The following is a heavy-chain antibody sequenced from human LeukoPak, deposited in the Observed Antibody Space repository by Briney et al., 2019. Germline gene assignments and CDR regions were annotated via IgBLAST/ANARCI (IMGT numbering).Heavy chain of an antibody. CDR2: ISSTGS. D-gene: IGHD6-19*01. CDR3: AGGRNIALAGEFQY. V-gene: IGHV4-30-4*08. CDR1: RGAVSSVRHH. J-gene: IGHJ4*02. Sequence: SQTLPLTFPVSRGAVSSVRHHWSWIRQPSGKGLEWIGSISSTGSMYNPSLRNRPTILLDTSKNQFSLKLTSVTAADTALYYCAGGRNIALAGEFQYWGPVSQVSVSS.